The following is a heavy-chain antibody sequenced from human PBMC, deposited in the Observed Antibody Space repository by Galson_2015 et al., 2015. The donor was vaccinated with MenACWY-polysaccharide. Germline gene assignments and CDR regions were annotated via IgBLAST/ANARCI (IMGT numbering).Heavy chain of an antibody. CDR3: TRVAVVVTDPYGLDV. J-gene: IGHJ6*02. D-gene: IGHD2-21*02. Sequence: SLRLSCAASGFIFGDYVMSWFRQAPGKGLEWVGFIRSKAYGGTTEYAASVKGRFTISRDDSKTIAYLQMNSLKTEDTAVYYCTRVAVVVTDPYGLDVWGQGTTVTVSS. CDR2: IRSKAYGGTT. V-gene: IGHV3-49*03. CDR1: GFIFGDYV.